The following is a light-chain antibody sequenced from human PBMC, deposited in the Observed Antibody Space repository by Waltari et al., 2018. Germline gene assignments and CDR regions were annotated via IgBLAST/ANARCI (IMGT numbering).Light chain of an antibody. V-gene: IGLV1-44*01. CDR3: ATWDDSLNGRV. CDR1: SSNIGINT. CDR2: ANY. Sequence: QSVLTQPPLASGTPGQRVTISCSGNSSNIGINTVTWYQQLPGTAPKLLIYANYHRTSGVPDRFSASKSDTPASLAISGLQSEDEADYFCATWDDSLNGRVFGGGTKLAVL. J-gene: IGLJ3*02.